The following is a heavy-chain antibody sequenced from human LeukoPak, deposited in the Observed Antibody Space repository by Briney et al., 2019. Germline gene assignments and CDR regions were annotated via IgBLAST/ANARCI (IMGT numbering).Heavy chain of an antibody. D-gene: IGHD1-26*01. CDR1: GGSISSGSYH. J-gene: IGHJ6*03. V-gene: IGHV4-61*02. Sequence: PSETLSLTCTVSGGSISSGSYHWSWIRQPAGKGLEWIGRIYTSGSTNYNPSLKSRVTISVDTSKNQFSLKLSSVTAAGTAVYYCARGVGGSYQYYYYYYYMDVWGKGTTVTVSS. CDR3: ARGVGGSYQYYYYYYYMDV. CDR2: IYTSGST.